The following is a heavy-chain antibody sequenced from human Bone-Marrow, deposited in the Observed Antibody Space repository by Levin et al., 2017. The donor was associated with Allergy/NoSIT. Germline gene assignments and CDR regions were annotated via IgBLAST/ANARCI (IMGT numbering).Heavy chain of an antibody. J-gene: IGHJ4*02. CDR2: ITSSGDST. CDR1: GFTFRHYT. D-gene: IGHD3-22*01. CDR3: ARDPARGYYDSSGYSGDH. Sequence: GGSLRLSCAASGFTFRHYTMNWVRQAPGKGLEWVSCITSSGDSTYYADSVKGRFTISRDNAKNSLYLQLNRLRDEDTAMYYCARDPARGYYDSSGYSGDHWGQGILVTVSS. V-gene: IGHV3-48*02.